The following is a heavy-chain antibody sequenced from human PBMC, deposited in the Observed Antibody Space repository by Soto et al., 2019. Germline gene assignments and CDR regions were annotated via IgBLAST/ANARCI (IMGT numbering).Heavy chain of an antibody. V-gene: IGHV4-34*01. J-gene: IGHJ6*03. Sequence: PSETLSLTCAVYGGSFSGYYWSWIRQPPGKGLEWIGEINHSGSTNYNPSLKSRVTISVDTSKNQFSLKLSSVTAADTAVYYCARVLPPTFNYMDFWGKGTTVTVSS. CDR2: INHSGST. CDR1: GGSFSGYY. CDR3: ARVLPPTFNYMDF.